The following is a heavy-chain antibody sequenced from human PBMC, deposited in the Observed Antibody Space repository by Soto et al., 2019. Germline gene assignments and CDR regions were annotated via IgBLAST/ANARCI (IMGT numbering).Heavy chain of an antibody. V-gene: IGHV1-69*13. CDR3: ARDLAARLRYYYYRMDV. J-gene: IGHJ6*02. D-gene: IGHD6-6*01. CDR2: IIPIFGTA. Sequence: SVKVSCKASGGTFSSYAISWVRQAPGQGLEWMGGIIPIFGTANYAQKFQGRVTITADESTSTAYMELSSLRSEDTAVYYCARDLAARLRYYYYRMDVRGPGTKVTVSS. CDR1: GGTFSSYA.